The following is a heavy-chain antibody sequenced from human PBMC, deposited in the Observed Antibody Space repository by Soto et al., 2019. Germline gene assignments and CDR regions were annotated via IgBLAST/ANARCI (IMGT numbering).Heavy chain of an antibody. Sequence: QLQLQESGPGLVKPSETLSLTCTVSGGSISRSSYYWGWIRQPPGKGLEWIGSIYYSGSTYYNPSFKNRVTISVDTSKNQFSLKLSSVTAADTAVYYCARHDYGGFGLWGQGTLVTVSS. CDR3: ARHDYGGFGL. D-gene: IGHD4-17*01. V-gene: IGHV4-39*01. CDR1: GGSISRSSYY. CDR2: IYYSGST. J-gene: IGHJ4*02.